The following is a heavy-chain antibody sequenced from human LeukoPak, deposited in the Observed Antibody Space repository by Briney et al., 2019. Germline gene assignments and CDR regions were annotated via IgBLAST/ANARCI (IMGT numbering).Heavy chain of an antibody. V-gene: IGHV3-30*02. CDR1: GFTFSSYG. D-gene: IGHD3-3*01. Sequence: PGGSLRLSCAASGFTFSSYGMHWVRQAPGKGLEWVAFIRYDGSNKYYADSVKGRFTISRDNSKNTLYLQMNSLRAEDMAVYYCAKGGKYYDFWSGLDYWGQGTLVTVSS. CDR3: AKGGKYYDFWSGLDY. CDR2: IRYDGSNK. J-gene: IGHJ4*02.